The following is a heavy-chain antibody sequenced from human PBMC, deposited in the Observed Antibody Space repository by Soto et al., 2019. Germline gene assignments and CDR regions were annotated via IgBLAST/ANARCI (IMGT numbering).Heavy chain of an antibody. CDR2: TYYRSKWYN. V-gene: IGHV6-1*01. CDR1: GDSVSSNSAA. Sequence: KQSQTLSLTCAISGDSVSSNSAAWNWIRQSPSRGLEWLGRTYYRSKWYNDYAVSVNSRITINPDTSKNQFSLQLNSVTAEDTALYYCARDLVGTGTTFFDYWGQGTLVTVSS. J-gene: IGHJ4*02. CDR3: ARDLVGTGTTFFDY. D-gene: IGHD1-7*01.